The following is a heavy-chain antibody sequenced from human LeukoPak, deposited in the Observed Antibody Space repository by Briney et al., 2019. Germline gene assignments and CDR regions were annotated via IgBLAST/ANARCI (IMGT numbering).Heavy chain of an antibody. CDR2: IWYDGSNK. D-gene: IGHD4-23*01. CDR1: GFTFSSYG. Sequence: GGSLRLSCAASGFTFSSYGMHWVRQAPGKGLEWVAVIWYDGSNKYYADSVKGRFTIPRDNSKNTLYLQMNSLRAEDTAVYYCARATPTTVVGSTGLAFDIWGQGTMVTVSS. CDR3: ARATPTTVVGSTGLAFDI. J-gene: IGHJ3*02. V-gene: IGHV3-33*01.